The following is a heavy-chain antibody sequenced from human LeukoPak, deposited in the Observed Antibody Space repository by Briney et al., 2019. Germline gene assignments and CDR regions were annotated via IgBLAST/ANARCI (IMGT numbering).Heavy chain of an antibody. Sequence: ASVKVSCKASGYPFTNYGTSWMRQATGQGLEWMGWMSPNSGNTGYAQKFQGRVTMTRDTSTGTAYLELSSLRSEDSAVYYCVRTPPNWGADFWGQGTLVTVSS. J-gene: IGHJ4*02. V-gene: IGHV1-8*02. CDR3: VRTPPNWGADF. D-gene: IGHD7-27*01. CDR1: GYPFTNYG. CDR2: MSPNSGNT.